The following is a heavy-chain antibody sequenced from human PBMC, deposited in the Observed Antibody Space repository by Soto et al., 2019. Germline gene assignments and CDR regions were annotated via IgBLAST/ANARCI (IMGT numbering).Heavy chain of an antibody. D-gene: IGHD6-13*01. V-gene: IGHV1-69*01. CDR1: GGTFSSYA. CDR2: IIPIFGTA. CDR3: ARGVQESSSWDYYYYYGMDV. J-gene: IGHJ6*02. Sequence: QVQLVQSGAEVKKPGSSVKVSCKASGGTFSSYAISWVRQAPGQGLEWMGGIIPIFGTANYAQKFQGRVTITVDESKSTAYMELSSLRSEDTAVYYCARGVQESSSWDYYYYYGMDVWGQGTTVTVSS.